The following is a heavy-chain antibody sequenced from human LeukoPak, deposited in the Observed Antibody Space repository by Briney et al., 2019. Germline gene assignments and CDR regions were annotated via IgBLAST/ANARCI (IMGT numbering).Heavy chain of an antibody. CDR1: GFTFSSDA. CDR2: ISGSGGST. J-gene: IGHJ4*02. V-gene: IGHV3-23*01. CDR3: AKAGSGFDWPDYYFDY. D-gene: IGHD3-9*01. Sequence: QPGGSLRLSCAASGFTFSSDAMSWVRQAPGKGLEWVSAISGSGGSTVFADSVKGRFTISRDNSKNTLYLQINSLRAEDTAVYYCAKAGSGFDWPDYYFDYWGQGTLVTVSS.